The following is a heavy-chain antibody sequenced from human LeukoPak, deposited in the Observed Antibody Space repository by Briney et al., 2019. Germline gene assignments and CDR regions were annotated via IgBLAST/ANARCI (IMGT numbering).Heavy chain of an antibody. CDR2: ISSSSSYI. V-gene: IGHV3-21*04. CDR1: GFSFSSYS. CDR3: AKWSYCSGGSCYPDFDY. D-gene: IGHD2-15*01. Sequence: GGSLRLSCAASGFSFSSYSMNWVRQAPGKGLEWVSSISSSSSYIYYADSVKGRFTISRDNSKNTLYLQMNSLRAEDTAVYYCAKWSYCSGGSCYPDFDYWGQGTLVTVSS. J-gene: IGHJ4*02.